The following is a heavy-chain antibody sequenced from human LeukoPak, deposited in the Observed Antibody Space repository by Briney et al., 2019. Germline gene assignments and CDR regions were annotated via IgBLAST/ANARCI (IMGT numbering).Heavy chain of an antibody. J-gene: IGHJ6*02. CDR1: GFTFSFYD. D-gene: IGHD5-12*01. Sequence: PGGSLRLSCAASGFTFSFYDINWVRQAPGRGMEWVSYISSSGNTIYYADSVKGLFTISRDQDKNSLYLQTHSQRDDDRAVYYCASVGVRLTGYGMDVLGQGGKVTLPS. CDR2: ISSSGNTI. V-gene: IGHV3-48*03. CDR3: ASVGVRLTGYGMDV.